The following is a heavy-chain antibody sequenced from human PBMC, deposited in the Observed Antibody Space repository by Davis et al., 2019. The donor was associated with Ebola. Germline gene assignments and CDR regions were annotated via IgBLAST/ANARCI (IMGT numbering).Heavy chain of an antibody. Sequence: PGGSLRLSCAASGFTFSSYAMHWVRQAPGKGLEWVAVISYDGSNKYYADSVKGRFTISRDNAKNSLYLQMNSLRAEDTAVYYCARKAYYYDSSGYHAGGFDYWGQGTLVTVSS. V-gene: IGHV3-30-3*01. CDR3: ARKAYYYDSSGYHAGGFDY. J-gene: IGHJ4*02. D-gene: IGHD3-22*01. CDR1: GFTFSSYA. CDR2: ISYDGSNK.